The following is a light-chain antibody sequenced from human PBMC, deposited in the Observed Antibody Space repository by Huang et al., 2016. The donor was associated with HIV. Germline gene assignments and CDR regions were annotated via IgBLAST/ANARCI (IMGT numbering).Light chain of an antibody. J-gene: IGKJ4*01. CDR3: QQSYNLPLT. V-gene: IGKV1-39*01. Sequence: DIQMTQSPSSLSASIGDRVTITCRASQSITTYLNWYQQKPGKAPKLLVYSASTLQTGVASRCSGSGSGADFTLTSSSLQREDFATYFWQQSYNLPLTFGGGTTVEI. CDR2: SAS. CDR1: QSITTY.